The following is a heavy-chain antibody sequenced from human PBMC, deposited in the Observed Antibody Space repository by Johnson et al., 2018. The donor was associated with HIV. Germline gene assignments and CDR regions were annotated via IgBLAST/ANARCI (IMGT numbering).Heavy chain of an antibody. CDR1: GFTFSSYA. Sequence: QVQLVESGGGVVRPGGSLRLSCAASGFTFSSYAMHWVRQAPGKGLEWVAVIYSGGSTYYADSVKGRFTISRDNSKNTLYLQMNSLRAEDTAVYYCAKEDGYSYGSDAFDIWCQGTMVTVSS. CDR2: IYSGGST. V-gene: IGHV3-NL1*01. CDR3: AKEDGYSYGSDAFDI. D-gene: IGHD5-18*01. J-gene: IGHJ3*02.